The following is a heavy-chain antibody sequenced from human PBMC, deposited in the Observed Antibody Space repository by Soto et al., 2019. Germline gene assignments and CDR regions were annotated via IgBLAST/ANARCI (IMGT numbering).Heavy chain of an antibody. J-gene: IGHJ4*02. V-gene: IGHV3-30*18. D-gene: IGHD3-22*01. CDR3: AKRGSKYDSTGARAPFDY. CDR1: GFTFSSYG. Sequence: ESGGGVVQPGRSLRLSCAASGFTFSSYGMHWVRQAPGKGLEWVAVISYDGSNKYYADSVKGRFTISRDNSKNTLYLQMNSLRAEDTAVYYCAKRGSKYDSTGARAPFDYWGQGTLVTVSS. CDR2: ISYDGSNK.